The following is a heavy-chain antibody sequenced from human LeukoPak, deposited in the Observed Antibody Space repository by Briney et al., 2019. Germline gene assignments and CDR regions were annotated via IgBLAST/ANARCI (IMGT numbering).Heavy chain of an antibody. CDR2: ISGSGGST. CDR3: TKDGYSSSWYAFDY. J-gene: IGHJ4*02. CDR1: GFTFSSYA. V-gene: IGHV3-23*01. D-gene: IGHD6-13*01. Sequence: GGSLRLSCAASGFTFSSYAMSWVRQAPGKGLEWVSAISGSGGSTYYADSVKGRFAISRDNSKNTLYLQMNSLRAEDTAVYYCTKDGYSSSWYAFDYWGQGTLVTVSS.